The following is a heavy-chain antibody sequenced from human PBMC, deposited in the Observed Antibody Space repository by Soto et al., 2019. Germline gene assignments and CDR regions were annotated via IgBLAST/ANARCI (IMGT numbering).Heavy chain of an antibody. CDR2: VTPIFDIT. D-gene: IGHD2-8*01. Sequence: SVKVSCKASGDTFSIYTISWVRQAPGQGLEWMGRVTPIFDITSYTQRFQGRVTITADKSTSTVYMELSSLRSEDTAVYYCARVLPPADYWGQGTLVTVSS. V-gene: IGHV1-69*02. CDR3: ARVLPPADY. CDR1: GDTFSIYT. J-gene: IGHJ4*02.